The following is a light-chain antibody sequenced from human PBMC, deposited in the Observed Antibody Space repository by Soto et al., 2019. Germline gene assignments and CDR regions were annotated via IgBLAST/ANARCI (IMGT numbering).Light chain of an antibody. CDR1: QSISSY. J-gene: IGKJ1*01. CDR3: QQSYSTPRT. CDR2: AAS. V-gene: IGKV1-39*01. Sequence: DIQMTQSPSSLSASVVDRVTITCRASQSISSYLNWYQQKPGKDPKLMIYAASSLPSGVPSRFSGSGSGTDFTLTISSLQPEDFATYYCQQSYSTPRTFGQGTKVDIK.